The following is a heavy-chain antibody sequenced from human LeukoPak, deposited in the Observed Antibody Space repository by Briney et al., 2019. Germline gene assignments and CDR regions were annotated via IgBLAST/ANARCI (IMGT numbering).Heavy chain of an antibody. CDR2: ISYDGSNK. V-gene: IGHV3-30-3*01. CDR3: ARVQRYSSSWFDAFDI. D-gene: IGHD6-13*01. J-gene: IGHJ3*02. CDR1: GFTFSSYA. Sequence: GGSLRLSCAASGFTFSSYAMHWVRQAPGKGLEWVAVISYDGSNKYYADSVKGRFTISRDNSKNTLYLQMNSLRAEDTAVYYCARVQRYSSSWFDAFDIWGQRTMVALSS.